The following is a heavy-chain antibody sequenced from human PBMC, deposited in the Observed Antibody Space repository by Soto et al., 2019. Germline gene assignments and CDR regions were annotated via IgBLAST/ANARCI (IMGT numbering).Heavy chain of an antibody. J-gene: IGHJ4*02. D-gene: IGHD5-18*01. Sequence: PSETLSLTCTISGGSFNSGGHYWSWIRQHPGKGQEWIGYIYYSGSTYNKTSLMSRITKSADTSKNQFSLIMSSVNAADTAVYYCARVDTAMVIDYWGPGTLVTVS. CDR3: ARVDTAMVIDY. CDR1: GGSFNSGGHY. CDR2: IYYSGST. V-gene: IGHV4-31*03.